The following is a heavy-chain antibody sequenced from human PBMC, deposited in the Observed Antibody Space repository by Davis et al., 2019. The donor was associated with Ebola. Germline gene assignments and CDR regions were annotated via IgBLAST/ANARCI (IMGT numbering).Heavy chain of an antibody. V-gene: IGHV4-39*07. CDR2: MYIGNT. Sequence: SETLSLTCTVSGGSISSNTYYWGWIRQPPGKGLEWIGYMYIGNTLYNPSLKSRVTMSVDRSKNQFSLKLSSVTAADTAVYFCAREGDYFDYWGQGILVTVSS. J-gene: IGHJ4*02. CDR1: GGSISSNTYY. CDR3: AREGDYFDY.